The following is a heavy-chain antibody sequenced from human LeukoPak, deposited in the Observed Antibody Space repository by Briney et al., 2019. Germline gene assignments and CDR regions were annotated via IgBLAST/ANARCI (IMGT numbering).Heavy chain of an antibody. CDR1: GFTFISYS. V-gene: IGHV3-48*04. J-gene: IGHJ6*04. CDR2: INGIGSTI. CDR3: AELGITMIGGV. Sequence: GGSLRLSCAASGFTFISYSMNWVRQAPGKGLEWVSYINGIGSTIYYADSVKGRFTISRDNAKNSLYLQMNSLRAEDTAVYYCAELGITMIGGVWGKGTTVAISS. D-gene: IGHD3-10*02.